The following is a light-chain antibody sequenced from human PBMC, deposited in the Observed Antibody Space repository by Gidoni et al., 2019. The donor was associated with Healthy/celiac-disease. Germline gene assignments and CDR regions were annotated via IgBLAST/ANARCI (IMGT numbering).Light chain of an antibody. V-gene: IGKV3-20*01. CDR1: QSVSSSY. J-gene: IGKJ4*01. Sequence: EIVLTHSPGTLSLSPVERATISCRASQSVSSSYLAWYQQKPGQAPRLLIYGASSRATGIPDRFSGRGSGTDFTLTISRLEAEDVAVYYCQQYGSSPLTFGGGTKVEIK. CDR2: GAS. CDR3: QQYGSSPLT.